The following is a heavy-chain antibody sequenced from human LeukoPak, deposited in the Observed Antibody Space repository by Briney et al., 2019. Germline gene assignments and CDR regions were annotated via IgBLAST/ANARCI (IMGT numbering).Heavy chain of an antibody. CDR1: GYTFTGYY. CDR2: INPNSGGT. D-gene: IGHD1-26*01. J-gene: IGHJ4*02. CDR3: ARAGIVGATESVYFDY. V-gene: IGHV1-2*02. Sequence: ASVKVSCKASGYTFTGYYMHWVRQAPGQGLEWMGWINPNSGGTNYAQKFQGRVTMTRDTSVSTAYMELSRLRSDDTAVYYCARAGIVGATESVYFDYWGQGTLVTVSS.